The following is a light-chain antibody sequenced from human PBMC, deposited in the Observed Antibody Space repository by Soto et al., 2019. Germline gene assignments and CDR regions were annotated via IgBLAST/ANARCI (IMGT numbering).Light chain of an antibody. J-gene: IGKJ1*01. V-gene: IGKV1-5*03. CDR2: KAS. CDR1: QDINIY. CDR3: QQYKSSST. Sequence: DIQMTQSPSSRFASVGDRVTITCQATQDINIYLNWYQQKPGKAPNLLINKASSLQSEVPSRFSGSGSGTEFTLTITSLQPDDFGVYYCQQYKSSSTFGQGTKVDIK.